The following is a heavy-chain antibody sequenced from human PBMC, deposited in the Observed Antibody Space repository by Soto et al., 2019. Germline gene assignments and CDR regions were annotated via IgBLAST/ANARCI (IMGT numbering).Heavy chain of an antibody. V-gene: IGHV3-74*01. CDR2: INSDGSST. J-gene: IGHJ4*02. CDR3: XRGLRFGELSFLPPIDY. Sequence: TGGSLRLSCAASGFTFSSYWMHWVRQAPGKGLVWVSRINSDGSSTSYADSVKGRFTISRDNAKNTLYLQMNSLRAEDTAVYYCXRGLRFGELSFLPPIDYWGQGTLVTVSS. CDR1: GFTFSSYW. D-gene: IGHD3-16*02.